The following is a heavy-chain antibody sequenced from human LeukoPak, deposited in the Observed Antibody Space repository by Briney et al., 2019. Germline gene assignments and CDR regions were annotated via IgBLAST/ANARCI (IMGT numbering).Heavy chain of an antibody. V-gene: IGHV3-30*02. Sequence: PGGSLRLSCAASGFTFSSYGMHWVRQAPGKGLEWVAFIRYDGSNKYYVDSVKGRFTISRDNAKNSLYLQMNSLRAEDTALYYCAKDGALDYGALDYWGQGTLVTVSS. D-gene: IGHD4-17*01. CDR2: IRYDGSNK. CDR3: AKDGALDYGALDY. J-gene: IGHJ4*02. CDR1: GFTFSSYG.